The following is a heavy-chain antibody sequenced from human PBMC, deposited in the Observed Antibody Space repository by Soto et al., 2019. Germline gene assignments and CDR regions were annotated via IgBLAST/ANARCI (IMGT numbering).Heavy chain of an antibody. Sequence: QVQLVQSGAEVKKPGSSVKVSCKASGGTFSSYAISWVRQAPGQGLEWMGGIIPIFGTANYAQKFQGRVTITAEESTSTAYMELSSLRSEDTAVYYCARRHYDILTGYSDYYYGMDVWGQGTTVTVSS. CDR1: GGTFSSYA. J-gene: IGHJ6*02. D-gene: IGHD3-9*01. CDR3: ARRHYDILTGYSDYYYGMDV. CDR2: IIPIFGTA. V-gene: IGHV1-69*01.